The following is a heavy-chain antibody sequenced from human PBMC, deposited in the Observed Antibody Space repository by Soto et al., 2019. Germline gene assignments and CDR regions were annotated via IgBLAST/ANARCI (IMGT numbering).Heavy chain of an antibody. CDR2: INRRGDST. J-gene: IGHJ4*02. Sequence: GGSLRLSCAASGFTFSSYAMNWVRQAPGKGLEWVSGINRRGDSTYYADSVKGRFTISRDNSMNTLYLQMNSLRAEDTAVYYCSKVAFTAGRVYWGQGTLVTVSS. CDR1: GFTFSSYA. CDR3: SKVAFTAGRVY. V-gene: IGHV3-23*01.